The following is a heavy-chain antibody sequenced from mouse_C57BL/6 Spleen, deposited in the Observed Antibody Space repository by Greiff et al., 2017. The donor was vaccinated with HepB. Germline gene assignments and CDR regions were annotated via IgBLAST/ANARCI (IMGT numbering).Heavy chain of an antibody. Sequence: EVQLQQSGPVLVKPGASVKMSCKASGYTFTDYYMNWVKQSHGKSLEWIGVINPYNGGTSYNQKFKGKATLTVDKSSSTAYMELNSLTSEDSAVYYCARRSNYEAMDYWGQGTSVTVSS. CDR2: INPYNGGT. V-gene: IGHV1-19*01. D-gene: IGHD2-5*01. CDR1: GYTFTDYY. CDR3: ARRSNYEAMDY. J-gene: IGHJ4*01.